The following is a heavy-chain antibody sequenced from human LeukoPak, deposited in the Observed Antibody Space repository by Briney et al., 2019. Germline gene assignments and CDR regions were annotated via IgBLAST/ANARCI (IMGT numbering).Heavy chain of an antibody. Sequence: SETLSLTCAVSGYSISNGYYWGWIRQPPGKGLEWIGSIYQSVTTYYSPSLKSRFAISTDTPKNQYSLKLTSVTAADTAVYYCARGSNYYYSMDVWGKGTTVTVSS. CDR2: IYQSVTT. CDR3: ARGSNYYYSMDV. V-gene: IGHV4-38-2*01. CDR1: GYSISNGYY. J-gene: IGHJ6*04.